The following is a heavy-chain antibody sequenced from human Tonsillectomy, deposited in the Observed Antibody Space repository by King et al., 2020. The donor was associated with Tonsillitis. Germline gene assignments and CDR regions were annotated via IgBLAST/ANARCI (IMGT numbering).Heavy chain of an antibody. Sequence: QVQLQQWGAGLLKPSETLSLTCVIYGGSFSGYYWSWIRQPPGKGLEWIGEINRSGSTNCNPSLKSRVTISVGTSQNQFSLKLSSVTAADTAVYFCARGGGDSSSWYWPFDSWGQGTLVTVSS. V-gene: IGHV4-34*01. CDR2: INRSGST. D-gene: IGHD6-13*01. CDR1: GGSFSGYY. J-gene: IGHJ4*02. CDR3: ARGGGDSSSWYWPFDS.